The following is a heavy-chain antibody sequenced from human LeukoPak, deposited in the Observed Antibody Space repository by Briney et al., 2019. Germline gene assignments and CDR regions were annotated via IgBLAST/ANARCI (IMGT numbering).Heavy chain of an antibody. Sequence: ASVKVSCKASGYTFTGCYMHWVRQAPGQGLEWMGWINPNSGGTNYAQKFQGRVTMTRDTSISTAYMELSRLRSDDTAVYYCASVRGLQGLFDYWGQGTLVTVSS. CDR1: GYTFTGCY. CDR2: INPNSGGT. J-gene: IGHJ4*02. V-gene: IGHV1-2*02. D-gene: IGHD5-24*01. CDR3: ASVRGLQGLFDY.